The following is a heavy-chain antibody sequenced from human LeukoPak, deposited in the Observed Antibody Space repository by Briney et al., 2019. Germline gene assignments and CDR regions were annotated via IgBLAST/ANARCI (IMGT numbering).Heavy chain of an antibody. CDR2: IRYDGSDK. D-gene: IGHD5-18*01. CDR3: AKAYNHGFDY. J-gene: IGHJ4*02. CDR1: GFSFNSIH. V-gene: IGHV3-30*02. Sequence: PGGSLRLSCAASGFSFNSIHMHWVRQAPGKGLEWVAFIRYDGSDKYFADSVKGRFPISRDNSKNTLYLQMNSVRVEDTAVYYCAKAYNHGFDYWGQGALVTVSS.